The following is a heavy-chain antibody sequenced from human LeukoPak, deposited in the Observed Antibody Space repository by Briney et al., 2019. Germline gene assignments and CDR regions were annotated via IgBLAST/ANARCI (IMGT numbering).Heavy chain of an antibody. V-gene: IGHV3-11*01. D-gene: IGHD2-21*02. J-gene: IGHJ4*02. CDR3: ARVTWVTAIQELDY. CDR1: GFTFSNYY. Sequence: GGSLRLPCAASGFTFSNYYMTWIRQAPGKGLEWVSCISSSGSTIFYADSVKGRFTISRDNAKSSLFLQMNSLRAEDTAVYYCARVTWVTAIQELDYWGQGTLVTVSS. CDR2: ISSSGSTI.